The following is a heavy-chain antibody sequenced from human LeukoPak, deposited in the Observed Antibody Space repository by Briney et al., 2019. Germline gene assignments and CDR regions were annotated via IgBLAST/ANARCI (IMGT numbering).Heavy chain of an antibody. CDR2: IKQDGSEK. J-gene: IGHJ4*02. V-gene: IGHV3-7*01. D-gene: IGHD4-17*01. Sequence: GGSLRLSCAASGFTFSSYWMSWVRQAPGKGLERVANIKQDGSEKYYVDSVKGRFTISRDNAKNSLYLQMNSLRAEDTAVYYCARDKGAATMTTFHYWGQGTLVTVSS. CDR3: ARDKGAATMTTFHY. CDR1: GFTFSSYW.